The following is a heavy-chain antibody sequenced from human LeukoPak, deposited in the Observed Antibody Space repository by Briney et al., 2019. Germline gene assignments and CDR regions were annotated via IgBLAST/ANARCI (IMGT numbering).Heavy chain of an antibody. J-gene: IGHJ6*03. CDR1: GFTFSSYW. V-gene: IGHV3-7*01. CDR2: IKQDGSEK. CDR3: ARYDILTGYYLYYYMDV. Sequence: GGSLRLSCAASGFTFSSYWMSWVRQAPGKGLEWVANIKQDGSEKYYVDSVKGRFTISRDNAKNSLYLQMNSLRAEDTAVYYCARYDILTGYYLYYYMDVWGKGTTVTISS. D-gene: IGHD3-9*01.